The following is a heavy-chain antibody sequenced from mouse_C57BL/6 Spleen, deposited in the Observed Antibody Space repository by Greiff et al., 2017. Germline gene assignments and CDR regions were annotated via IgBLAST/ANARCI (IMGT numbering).Heavy chain of an antibody. D-gene: IGHD1-1*01. Sequence: EVNVVESGGGLVKPGGSLKLSCAASGFTFSSYAMSWVRQTPEKRLEWVATISDGGSYTYYPDNVKGRFTISRDNAKNNLYLQMSHLKSEDTAMYYCARVYGSSYSYYFDYWCQGTTLTVSS. CDR2: ISDGGSYT. CDR1: GFTFSSYA. CDR3: ARVYGSSYSYYFDY. J-gene: IGHJ2*01. V-gene: IGHV5-4*03.